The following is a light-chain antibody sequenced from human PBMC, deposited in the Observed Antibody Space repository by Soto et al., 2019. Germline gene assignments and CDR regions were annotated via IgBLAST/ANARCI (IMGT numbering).Light chain of an antibody. Sequence: EIVLTQSPGTLSLSPGERATLSCRASQSVSSSNLAWYQHKPGQAPRLVMYGASSRATGIPDRFSGSGSGTDFTLTISRLEPEDFAIYYXQQYGSSPVSFGQGTKLEIK. CDR2: GAS. CDR1: QSVSSSN. J-gene: IGKJ2*03. CDR3: QQYGSSPVS. V-gene: IGKV3-20*01.